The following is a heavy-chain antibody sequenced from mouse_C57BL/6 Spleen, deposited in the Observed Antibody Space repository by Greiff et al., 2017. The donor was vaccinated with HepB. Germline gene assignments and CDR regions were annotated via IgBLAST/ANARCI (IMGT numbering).Heavy chain of an antibody. CDR3: TCYGNYPDFDY. Sequence: DVKLQESGAELVRPGASVKLSCTASGFNIKDYYMHWVKQRPEQGLEWIGRIDPEDGDTEYAPKFQGKATMTADTSSNTAYLQLSSLTSEDTAVYYCTCYGNYPDFDYWGQGTTLTVSS. V-gene: IGHV14-1*01. J-gene: IGHJ2*01. CDR1: GFNIKDYY. CDR2: IDPEDGDT. D-gene: IGHD2-1*01.